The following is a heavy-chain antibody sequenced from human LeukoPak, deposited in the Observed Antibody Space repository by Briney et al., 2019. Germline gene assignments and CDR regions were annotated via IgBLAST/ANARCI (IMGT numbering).Heavy chain of an antibody. CDR1: GFTFSGSA. D-gene: IGHD1-7*01. Sequence: GGSLRLSCAASGFTFSGSAMHWVRQASGKGLEWVGRIRSKANSYAAAYAASVKGRFTISRDDSKNTAYLQMNSLKIEDTAVHYCTTTSINDNSLFDYWGQGTLVTVSS. CDR3: TTTSINDNSLFDY. V-gene: IGHV3-73*01. J-gene: IGHJ4*02. CDR2: IRSKANSYAA.